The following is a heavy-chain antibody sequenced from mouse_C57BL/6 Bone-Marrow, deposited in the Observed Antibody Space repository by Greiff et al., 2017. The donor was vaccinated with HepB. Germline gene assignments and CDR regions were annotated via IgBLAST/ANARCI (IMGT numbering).Heavy chain of an antibody. CDR1: GYTFTSYW. D-gene: IGHD4-1*01. J-gene: IGHJ2*01. CDR2: IDPSDSYT. V-gene: IGHV1-59*01. Sequence: VQLQQPGAELVRPGPSVKLSCKASGYTFTSYWMHWVKQRPGQGLEWIGVIDPSDSYTNYNQKFKGKATLTVDTSSSTAYMQLSSLTSEDSAVYYCARETGTWYFDYWGQGTTLTVSS. CDR3: ARETGTWYFDY.